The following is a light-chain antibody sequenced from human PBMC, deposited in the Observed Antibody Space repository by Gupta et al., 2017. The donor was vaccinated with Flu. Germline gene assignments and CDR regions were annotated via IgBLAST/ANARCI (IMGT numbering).Light chain of an antibody. J-gene: IGKJ1*01. V-gene: IGKV2-30*01. CDR3: RQCERWPWR. Sequence: GTLGQPASISCRSSEGLVYSDGNTCLHWFQRRPGQSPRRLIYQSARRDSGVPDRCSGSGSGTDFTRKISRVESEDVGIYFFRQCERWPWRFGQGTKVEIK. CDR2: QSA. CDR1: EGLVYSDGNTC.